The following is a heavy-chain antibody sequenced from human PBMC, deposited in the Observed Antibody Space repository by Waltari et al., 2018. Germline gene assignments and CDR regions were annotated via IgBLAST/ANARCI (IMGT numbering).Heavy chain of an antibody. V-gene: IGHV3-7*01. D-gene: IGHD6-19*01. Sequence: EVQLVVSGGGLVQPGGSLRLSCTASGFTFSSSSMVWVRQAPGKGLEWVATIKQDGSESYYVDSGKGRFTFSRDNAKNSLYLQMNSLRAEDTAVYYCARPYSSGWYINFDYWGQGTLVTVSS. J-gene: IGHJ4*02. CDR1: GFTFSSSS. CDR2: IKQDGSES. CDR3: ARPYSSGWYINFDY.